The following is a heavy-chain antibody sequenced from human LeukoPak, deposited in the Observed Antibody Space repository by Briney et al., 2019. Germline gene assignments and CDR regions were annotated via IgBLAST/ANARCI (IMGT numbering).Heavy chain of an antibody. CDR2: ISGSGGST. CDR3: ARDYGDYKFDY. J-gene: IGHJ4*02. V-gene: IGHV3-23*01. D-gene: IGHD4-17*01. Sequence: GGSLRLSCAASGFTFSSYAISWVRQAPGKGLEWVSAISGSGGSTYYADSVEGRFTISRDNSKNTLYLQMNSLRAEDTAVYYCARDYGDYKFDYWGQGTLVTVSS. CDR1: GFTFSSYA.